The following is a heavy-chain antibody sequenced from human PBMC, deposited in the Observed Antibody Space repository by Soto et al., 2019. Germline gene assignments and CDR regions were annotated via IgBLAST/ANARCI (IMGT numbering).Heavy chain of an antibody. J-gene: IGHJ4*01. CDR2: ISYDGSNK. V-gene: IGHV3-30*18. CDR3: AQDQWEMAPTHDY. Sequence: LSLSWAACGLTFSSYGMDWVRQAPGKGLEWVAVISYDGSNKYYADSVKGRFTISRDNSKNTLYLQMNSLRAEDTAVYYCAQDQWEMAPTHDYWGDGILVTDS. D-gene: IGHD1-26*01. CDR1: GLTFSSYG.